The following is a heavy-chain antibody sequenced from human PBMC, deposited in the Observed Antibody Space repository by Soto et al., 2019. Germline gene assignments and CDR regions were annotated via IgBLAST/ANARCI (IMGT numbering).Heavy chain of an antibody. V-gene: IGHV3-23*01. Sequence: GGSLRLSCTASGFAFSQYGMSWVRQAPGKGLEWVSSIRSFDYRTNYADSVKGRFTISRDNSKSTLSLQMNSLRAEDTAVYYCGNDVPSGWYEAFDSWGRGPLVTVSS. CDR2: IRSFDYRT. CDR1: GFAFSQYG. CDR3: GNDVPSGWYEAFDS. J-gene: IGHJ4*02. D-gene: IGHD6-19*01.